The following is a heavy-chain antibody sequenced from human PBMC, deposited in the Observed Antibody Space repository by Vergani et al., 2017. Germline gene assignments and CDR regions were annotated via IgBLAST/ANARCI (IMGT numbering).Heavy chain of an antibody. Sequence: EVQLVESGGGLVQRGGSLRLSCAASGFTFSIYSMNWVRQAPGKGLEWVSYISSSSSPIYYADSVQGRFTISRDNAKNSLYLQMNSLRAEDRAVYYCVKDHMGASFVGTNHNDYWGQGTLVTVSS. D-gene: IGHD1-26*01. CDR1: GFTFSIYS. CDR3: VKDHMGASFVGTNHNDY. V-gene: IGHV3-48*01. J-gene: IGHJ4*02. CDR2: ISSSSSPI.